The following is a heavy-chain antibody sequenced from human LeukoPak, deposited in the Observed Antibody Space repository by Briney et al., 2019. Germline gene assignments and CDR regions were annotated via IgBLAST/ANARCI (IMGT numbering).Heavy chain of an antibody. D-gene: IGHD1-1*01. CDR2: IYYSGST. V-gene: IGHV4-59*08. Sequence: SETLSLTCTVSGGSISSYYWSWIRQPPGKGLEWIGYIYYSGSTNYNPSLKSRVTISVDTSKNQFSLKLSSVTAADTAVYYCARVNWNDPHFDYWGQGTLVTVSS. CDR3: ARVNWNDPHFDY. CDR1: GGSISSYY. J-gene: IGHJ4*02.